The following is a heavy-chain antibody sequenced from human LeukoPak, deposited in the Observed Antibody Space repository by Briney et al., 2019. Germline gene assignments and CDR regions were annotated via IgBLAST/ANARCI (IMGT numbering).Heavy chain of an antibody. J-gene: IGHJ5*02. CDR2: IIPNRGGT. V-gene: IGHV1-2*02. Sequence: GASVKVSCKASGYTFTGYYMHWVRQAPGQGLEWMGWIIPNRGGTNYAQKFQGRVTMTRDTSISTAYMELSRLRSDDTAVYYCARADSIVWFGELSFDPWGQATLVTVSS. D-gene: IGHD3-10*01. CDR1: GYTFTGYY. CDR3: ARADSIVWFGELSFDP.